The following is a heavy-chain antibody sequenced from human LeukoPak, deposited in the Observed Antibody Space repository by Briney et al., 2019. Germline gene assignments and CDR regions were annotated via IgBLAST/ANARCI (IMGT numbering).Heavy chain of an antibody. D-gene: IGHD3-10*01. CDR3: ARDPHGSES. J-gene: IGHJ5*02. Sequence: PSETLSLTCTVSGGSFSSGSYYWSWIRQPPGKGLEWIAYIYYTGSTNYNPSLKSRVTISVDTSKNQFSLKLSSVTAADTAVYYCARDPHGSESWGQGTLVTVSS. V-gene: IGHV4-61*01. CDR1: GGSFSSGSYY. CDR2: IYYTGST.